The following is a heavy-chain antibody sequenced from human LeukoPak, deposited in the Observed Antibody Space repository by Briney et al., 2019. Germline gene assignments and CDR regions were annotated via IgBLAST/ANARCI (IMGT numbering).Heavy chain of an antibody. CDR2: ISYDGSNK. CDR3: ARDPSGTTRDY. Sequence: GGSLRLSCAASGFTFSSYGMHWVRQAPGKGLEWVAVISYDGSNKYYADSVKGRFTISRDNSKNTLYLQMNSLRAEDTAVYYCARDPSGTTRDYWGQGTLVTVSS. V-gene: IGHV3-30*03. D-gene: IGHD1-26*01. J-gene: IGHJ4*02. CDR1: GFTFSSYG.